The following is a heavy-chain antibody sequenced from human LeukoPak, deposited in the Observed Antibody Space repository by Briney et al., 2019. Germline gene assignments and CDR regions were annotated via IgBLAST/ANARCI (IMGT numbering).Heavy chain of an antibody. CDR2: IKADGYDK. CDR3: ARDCMPYYYYRDV. D-gene: IGHD2-2*01. Sequence: SGGSLRLSCAASGFTFSNYWMGWVRQAPGKGLEWVANIKADGYDKYYADSVKGRFTISRDNAKSSLYLQMDSLRAEDTAVYYCARDCMPYYYYRDVWGKGTTVTVSS. J-gene: IGHJ6*03. V-gene: IGHV3-7*01. CDR1: GFTFSNYW.